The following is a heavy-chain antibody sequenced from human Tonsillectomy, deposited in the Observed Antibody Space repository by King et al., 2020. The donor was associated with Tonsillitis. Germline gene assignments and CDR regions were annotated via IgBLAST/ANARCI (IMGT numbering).Heavy chain of an antibody. CDR2: INHGGST. V-gene: IGHV4-34*01. Sequence: VQIQQWGAGLLKPSETLSLTCAVSGGSFSGYYWSWIRQPPGKGLEWIGEINHGGSTNYNPSLKSRVTISVDTSKSQFSLKLKSVTAADTAVYYCARAFSVSRLDWGRGTLVTVSS. CDR1: GGSFSGYY. J-gene: IGHJ4*02. D-gene: IGHD2/OR15-2a*01. CDR3: ARAFSVSRLD.